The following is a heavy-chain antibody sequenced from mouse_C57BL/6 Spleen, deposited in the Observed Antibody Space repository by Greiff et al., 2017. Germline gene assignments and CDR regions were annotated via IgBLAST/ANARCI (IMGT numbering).Heavy chain of an antibody. V-gene: IGHV10-1*01. J-gene: IGHJ4*01. CDR2: IRSKSNNYAT. Sequence: DVMLVESGGGLVQPKGSLKLSCAASGFSFNTYAMNWVRQAPGKGLEWVARIRSKSNNYATYYDDSVKDRFTISRDDSESMLYLQMNNLKTEDTAMYYCVRHERLAMDYWGQGTSVTVSS. CDR3: VRHERLAMDY. CDR1: GFSFNTYA.